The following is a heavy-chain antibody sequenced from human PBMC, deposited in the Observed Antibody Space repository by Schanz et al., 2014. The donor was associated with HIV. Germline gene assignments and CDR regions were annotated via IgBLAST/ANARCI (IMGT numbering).Heavy chain of an antibody. CDR1: GFSFDDYA. J-gene: IGHJ6*02. CDR3: AKDLSANIVVVPPAPGDYYYGLDV. CDR2: IGWNSGSV. Sequence: EAHLVESGGGLVQPGRSLRLSCAASGFSFDDYAMHWVRQAPGKGLEWVSGIGWNSGSVGYADSVKGRFTISRDNAKNSLFLQMHSLRAEDTALYYCAKDLSANIVVVPPAPGDYYYGLDVWGQGTTVTVSS. V-gene: IGHV3-9*01. D-gene: IGHD2-2*01.